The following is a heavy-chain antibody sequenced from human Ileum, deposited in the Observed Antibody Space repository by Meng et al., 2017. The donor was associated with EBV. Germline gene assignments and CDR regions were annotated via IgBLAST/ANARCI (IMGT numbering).Heavy chain of an antibody. J-gene: IGHJ4*01. CDR3: ARVERGVKFDK. V-gene: IGHV1-3*01. D-gene: IGHD2-21*01. CDR2: INADNGNT. CDR1: GYTFSNYA. Sequence: QVQRLQSGAAVKKPGAAVKLSCKASGYTFSNYAIHWVRQAPGQRPEWMGWINADNGNTKYSQKFQGRVTITRNTPASTVYMDVRSLRSEDTAVYFCARVERGVKFDKWGQGTLVTVSS.